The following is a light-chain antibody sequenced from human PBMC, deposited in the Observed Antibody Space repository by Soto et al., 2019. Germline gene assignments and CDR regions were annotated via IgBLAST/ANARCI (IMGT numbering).Light chain of an antibody. Sequence: EIVLTQSPDTLSLSPGERATLSCRASQSVSSSYLAWYQQKPGQAPRLLIYGASSRATDSPDRFSGSGSGTACTMTISRMESEDFAVYYCQQYGSSRTFGQGTKVDSK. J-gene: IGKJ1*01. V-gene: IGKV3-20*01. CDR3: QQYGSSRT. CDR2: GAS. CDR1: QSVSSSY.